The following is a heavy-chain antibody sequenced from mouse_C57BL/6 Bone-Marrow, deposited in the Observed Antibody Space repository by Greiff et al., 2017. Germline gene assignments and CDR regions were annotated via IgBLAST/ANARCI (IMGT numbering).Heavy chain of an antibody. D-gene: IGHD4-1*02. CDR1: GYTFTDYY. J-gene: IGHJ2*01. V-gene: IGHV1-76*01. CDR3: ARATGTDGGY. Sequence: VQLQQSGAELVRPGASVKLSCKASGYTFTDYYINWVKQRPGQGLEWIARIDPGSGNTYYNEKFKGKATLTAEKSSSTAYMQLSSLTSEDSAVYFGARATGTDGGYWGQGTTLTVSS. CDR2: IDPGSGNT.